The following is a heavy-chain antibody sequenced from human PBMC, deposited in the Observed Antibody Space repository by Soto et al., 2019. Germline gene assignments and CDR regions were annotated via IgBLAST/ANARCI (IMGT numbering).Heavy chain of an antibody. CDR3: ATMYYNDSSAFLED. Sequence: QAPLPESGPGLVKPSGTLSLTCAVSGGSVSSSNWWSWVRQPPGKGLEWIGEIYQSGRNNYNPPLKSRVTISVDHSKIHVSLKLKSLTAADTAGYCCATMYYNDSSAFLEDWGQGTLVAVSS. J-gene: IGHJ4*02. CDR1: GGSVSSSNW. V-gene: IGHV4-4*01. CDR2: IYQSGRN. D-gene: IGHD3-22*01.